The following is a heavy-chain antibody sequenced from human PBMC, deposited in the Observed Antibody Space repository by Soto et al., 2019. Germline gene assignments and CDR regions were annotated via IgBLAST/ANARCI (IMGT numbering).Heavy chain of an antibody. D-gene: IGHD6-6*01. CDR1: GDSVSSNSAA. J-gene: IGHJ6*02. V-gene: IGHV6-1*01. CDR2: TYYRSKWYN. CDR3: ASGGSSMAAREGYYYYGMDV. Sequence: SQTLSLTCAISGDSVSSNSAAWNWIRQSPSRGLEWLGRTYYRSKWYNDYAVSVKSRITINPDTSKNQFSLQLNSVTPEDTAVYYCASGGSSMAAREGYYYYGMDVWGQGTTVTVSS.